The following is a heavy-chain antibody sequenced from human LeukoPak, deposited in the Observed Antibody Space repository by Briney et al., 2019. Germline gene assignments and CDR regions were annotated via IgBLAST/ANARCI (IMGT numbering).Heavy chain of an antibody. D-gene: IGHD6-6*01. V-gene: IGHV1-18*01. J-gene: IGHJ5*02. CDR1: GYTFISYG. CDR3: ARDWAIAARTNCFDP. Sequence: GASVTVSCKASGYTFISYGISWVRQAPGQGLEWMGWISAYNGNTKYAQNLQGRVTTTTDTSTTTAYMELRSLRSDDTAVYYCARDWAIAARTNCFDPWGQGTLVTVSS. CDR2: ISAYNGNT.